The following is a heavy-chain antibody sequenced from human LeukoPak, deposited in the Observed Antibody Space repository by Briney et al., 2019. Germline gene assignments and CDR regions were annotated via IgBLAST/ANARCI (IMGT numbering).Heavy chain of an antibody. CDR2: INHSGST. J-gene: IGHJ4*02. CDR3: ARNGVRKNGFNDY. CDR1: GGSFSGYY. V-gene: IGHV4-34*01. Sequence: SETLSLTCAVYGGSFSGYYWSWIRQPPGKGLEWIGEINHSGSTNYNPSLKSRVTISVDTSKNQFSLTLSSVTAADTAVYYCARNGVRKNGFNDYWGQGTLVTVSS. D-gene: IGHD1-1*01.